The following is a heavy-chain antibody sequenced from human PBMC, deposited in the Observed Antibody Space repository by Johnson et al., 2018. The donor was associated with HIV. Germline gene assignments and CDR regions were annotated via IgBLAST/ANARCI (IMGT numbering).Heavy chain of an antibody. V-gene: IGHV3-30*04. CDR1: GFTFSSYA. J-gene: IGHJ3*02. CDR3: AKTGVRYCRGGSCQAPGSRWIQLWYDAFDI. D-gene: IGHD2-15*01. Sequence: VLLLESGGGVVQPGRSLRLSCTASGFTFSSYAMHWVRQAPGKGLEWVAVISYDGSNKYYANSVKGRFTISRDNSKNTLYLQMNSLRAEDTALYYCAKTGVRYCRGGSCQAPGSRWIQLWYDAFDIWGQGIMVTVSS. CDR2: ISYDGSNK.